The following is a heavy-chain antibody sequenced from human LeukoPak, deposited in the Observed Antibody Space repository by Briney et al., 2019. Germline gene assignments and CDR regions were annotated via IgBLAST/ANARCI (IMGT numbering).Heavy chain of an antibody. CDR3: ARVEYDFWSGLDPRGAPDY. J-gene: IGHJ4*02. CDR1: GFTFSSYW. CDR2: IKQDGSEK. Sequence: GGSLRLSCAVSGFTFSSYWMSWVRQAPGKGLEWVANIKQDGSEKYYADSVKGRFTISRDNAKNSLYLQMNSLRAEDTAVYYCARVEYDFWSGLDPRGAPDYWGQGTLVTVSS. V-gene: IGHV3-7*01. D-gene: IGHD3-3*01.